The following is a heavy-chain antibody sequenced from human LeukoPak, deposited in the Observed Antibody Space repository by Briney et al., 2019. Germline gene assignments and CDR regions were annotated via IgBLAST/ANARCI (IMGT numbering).Heavy chain of an antibody. J-gene: IGHJ4*02. CDR1: GFTFSSYD. Sequence: GGSLRLSCAASGFTFSSYDMHWVRQATGKGLEWASAIGTAGDTYYPGSVKGRFTISRENAKNSLYLQMNSLRAGDTAVYYCARAVGSSWYDYWGQGTLVTVSS. V-gene: IGHV3-13*01. D-gene: IGHD6-13*01. CDR3: ARAVGSSWYDY. CDR2: IGTAGDT.